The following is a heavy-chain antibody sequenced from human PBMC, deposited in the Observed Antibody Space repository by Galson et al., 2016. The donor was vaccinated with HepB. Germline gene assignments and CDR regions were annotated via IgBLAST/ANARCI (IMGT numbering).Heavy chain of an antibody. V-gene: IGHV5-51*01. Sequence: QSGAEVKKPGESLKISCKGSGYSFTTYWIGWVRQMPGKGLEWMGIIYPDDSDTRYSPSFQGQVTISADKSISTAYLRWSSLKASDTAIYYCARPTKKKYCRRTSCFDYWGQGTLVTVSA. CDR1: GYSFTTYW. J-gene: IGHJ4*02. CDR3: ARPTKKKYCRRTSCFDY. CDR2: IYPDDSDT. D-gene: IGHD2-2*01.